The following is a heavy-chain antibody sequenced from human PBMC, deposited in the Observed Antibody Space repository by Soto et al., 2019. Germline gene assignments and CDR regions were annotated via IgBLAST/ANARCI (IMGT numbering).Heavy chain of an antibody. CDR3: ARVCGGDCHYGMDV. D-gene: IGHD2-21*02. J-gene: IGHJ6*02. CDR2: IYYSGST. V-gene: IGHV4-59*06. Sequence: PSETLSLTCTVSGVSISSHYWSWIRQHPGKGLEWIGYIYYSGSTYYNPSLKSRVTISVDTSKNQFSLKLSSVTAADTAVYYCARVCGGDCHYGMDVWGQGTTVTVS. CDR1: GVSISSHY.